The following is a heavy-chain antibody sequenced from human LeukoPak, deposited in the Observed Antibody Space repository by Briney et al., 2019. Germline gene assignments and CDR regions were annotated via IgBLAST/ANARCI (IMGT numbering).Heavy chain of an antibody. J-gene: IGHJ4*02. CDR2: IHYGGTT. CDR3: TRDIGDFVSDS. CDR1: GGSIGSGYY. Sequence: KPSETLSLTCTVSGGSIGSGYYWAWIRQPPGKGLEWIGSIHYGGTTHYNPSLQSRVTISADTSKNQFALDLRSVTAADTAVYYCTRDIGDFVSDSWGQGTLVTVSS. D-gene: IGHD2-21*02. V-gene: IGHV4-39*02.